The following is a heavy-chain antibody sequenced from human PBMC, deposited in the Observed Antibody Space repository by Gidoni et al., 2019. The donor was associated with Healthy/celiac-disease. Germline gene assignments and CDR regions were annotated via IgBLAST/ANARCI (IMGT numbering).Heavy chain of an antibody. J-gene: IGHJ4*02. CDR1: GLSFSSYA. CDR3: AKDSTLDDILTVDY. D-gene: IGHD3-9*01. CDR2: ISGSGGST. Sequence: EVQLLEPGGGLVQPGWPLRLSCSALGLSFSSYAMSWVRHAPGKGLEWFSAISGSGGSTYYADSVKGRFTISRDNSKNTLYLQMNSLRAEDTAVYYCAKDSTLDDILTVDYWGQGTLVTVSS. V-gene: IGHV3-23*01.